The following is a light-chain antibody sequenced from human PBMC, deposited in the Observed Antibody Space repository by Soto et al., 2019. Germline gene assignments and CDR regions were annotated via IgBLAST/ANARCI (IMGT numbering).Light chain of an antibody. CDR2: DAS. CDR1: QSISSW. Sequence: DIPMTQSPSTLSASVGDSVTITCRASQSISSWLAWYQQKPGKAPKLLIYDASSLESGFPSRFSGSGSGTDFTLTISSLQPDDFATYYCQQYNSFSLTFGGGTKVEIK. CDR3: QQYNSFSLT. V-gene: IGKV1-5*01. J-gene: IGKJ4*01.